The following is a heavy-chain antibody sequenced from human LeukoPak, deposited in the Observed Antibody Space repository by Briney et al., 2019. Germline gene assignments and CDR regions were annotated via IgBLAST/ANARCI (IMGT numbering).Heavy chain of an antibody. J-gene: IGHJ6*02. CDR2: ISWNSGSI. CDR3: AKDMLSYGYYYYGMDV. V-gene: IGHV3-9*01. CDR1: GFTFDDYA. Sequence: GRSLRLSCAASGFTFDDYAMHWVRQAPGKGLEWVSGISWNSGSIGYADSVKGRFTISRDNAKNSLYLQMNSLRAEDTALYYCAKDMLSYGYYYYGMDVWDQGTTVTVSS. D-gene: IGHD5-18*01.